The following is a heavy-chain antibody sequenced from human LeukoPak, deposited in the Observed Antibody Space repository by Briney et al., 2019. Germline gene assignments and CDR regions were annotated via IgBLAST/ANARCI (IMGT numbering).Heavy chain of an antibody. CDR1: GFSVSSFG. Sequence: GGSLRLSCAVSGFSVSSFGMSWVRQAPGKGLEWISAISVDGEIAYYADSVKSRFIISRDNSKNTLYLQMSSLRAEDTAVYYCAQGYSSGWYPYWGQGSLVSVSS. CDR2: ISVDGEIA. CDR3: AQGYSSGWYPY. J-gene: IGHJ4*02. D-gene: IGHD6-19*01. V-gene: IGHV3-23*01.